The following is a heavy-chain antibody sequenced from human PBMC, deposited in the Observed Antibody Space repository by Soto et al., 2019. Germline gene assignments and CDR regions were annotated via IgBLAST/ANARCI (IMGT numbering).Heavy chain of an antibody. J-gene: IGHJ3*02. V-gene: IGHV4-34*01. CDR3: ARGMVRGVTQHAFDI. D-gene: IGHD3-10*01. CDR2: INHSGST. Sequence: PSETLSLTCAVYGGSFSGYYWSWIRQPPGKGLEWIGEINHSGSTNYNPSLKSRVTISVDTSKNQFSLKLSSVTAADTAVYYCARGMVRGVTQHAFDIWGQGTIVTVSS. CDR1: GGSFSGYY.